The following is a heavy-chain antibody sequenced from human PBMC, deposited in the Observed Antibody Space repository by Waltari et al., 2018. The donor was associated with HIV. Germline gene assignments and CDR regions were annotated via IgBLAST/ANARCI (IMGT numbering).Heavy chain of an antibody. CDR2: MSTKSGNT. J-gene: IGHJ3*02. CDR3: ARVFTGGSGWYRDAFDI. V-gene: IGHV1-8*01. CDR1: GYTFSTYD. Sequence: QVQLMQSGAEVKKPGASVKVSCKASGYTFSTYDINWMRQATGQGLEWMGWMSTKSGNTGYSQKLQGRVTMTKNTSISTAYMELSSLRSEDTAVYYCARVFTGGSGWYRDAFDIWGQGTMVTVSS. D-gene: IGHD6-19*01.